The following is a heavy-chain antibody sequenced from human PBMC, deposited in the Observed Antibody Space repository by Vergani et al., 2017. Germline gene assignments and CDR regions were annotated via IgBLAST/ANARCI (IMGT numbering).Heavy chain of an antibody. CDR3: ARVGLTGYYIRYGMDV. D-gene: IGHD3-9*01. V-gene: IGHV1-69*01. Sequence: VQLVQSGPEVKEPGDSLRISCKGSGFSFSSSWIGWVRQAPGQGLEWMGGIIPIFGTANYAQKFQGRVTITADESTSTAYMELSSLRSEDTAVYYCARVGLTGYYIRYGMDVWGQGTTVTVSS. J-gene: IGHJ6*02. CDR1: GFSFSSSW. CDR2: IIPIFGTA.